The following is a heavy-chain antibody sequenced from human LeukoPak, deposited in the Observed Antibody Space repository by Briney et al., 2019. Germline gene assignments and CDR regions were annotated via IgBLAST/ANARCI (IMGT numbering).Heavy chain of an antibody. CDR1: GGSISSSY. CDR2: ISYSGTT. CDR3: ARREVEMRASALGNWLGP. Sequence: SETLSLTCTVSGGSISSSYWNWVRQPPGKGLEWIGRISYSGTTNYNPSLKSRVTISSDTSKNQFSLKLTSVTAADTAVYYCARREVEMRASALGNWLGPWGQGTLVTVSS. J-gene: IGHJ5*02. D-gene: IGHD3-16*01. V-gene: IGHV4-59*08.